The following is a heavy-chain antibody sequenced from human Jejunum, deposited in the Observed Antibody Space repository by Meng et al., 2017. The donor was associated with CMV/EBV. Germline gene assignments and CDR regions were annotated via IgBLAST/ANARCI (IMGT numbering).Heavy chain of an antibody. CDR3: TRALDY. J-gene: IGHJ4*02. CDR2: IRYDGGER. CDR1: GFNFKDYW. Sequence: LRLSCAASGFNFKDYWMAWVRQAPGRGLEWVANIRYDGGERYYVNSVEGRFFIYRDNARNTLYLQMNSLRGDDSAIYYCTRALDYWGQGTPVTVSS. V-gene: IGHV3-7*04.